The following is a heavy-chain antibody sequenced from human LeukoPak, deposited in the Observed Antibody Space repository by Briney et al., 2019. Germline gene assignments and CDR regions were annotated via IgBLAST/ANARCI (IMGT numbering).Heavy chain of an antibody. CDR2: IYCSGST. CDR3: ARLLAGSYYS. J-gene: IGHJ4*02. CDR1: GGSISSYY. V-gene: IGHV4-59*12. D-gene: IGHD3-10*01. Sequence: SETLSLTCTVSGGSISSYYWSWIRQPPGKGLEWIGYIYCSGSTNYNPSLKSRVTISVDTSKNQFSLKLSSVTAADTAVYYCARLLAGSYYSWGQGTLVTVSS.